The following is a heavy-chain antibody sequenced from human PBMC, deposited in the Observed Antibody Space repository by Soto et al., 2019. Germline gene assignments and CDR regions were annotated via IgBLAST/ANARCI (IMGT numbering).Heavy chain of an antibody. CDR3: ARRDSGRPLDV. V-gene: IGHV4-39*01. CDR1: GDSISSSSYY. D-gene: IGHD1-26*01. J-gene: IGHJ3*01. Sequence: SETLSLTCSVSGDSISSSSYYWGWIRQPPGKGLEWIGNIYCSGTTYYNPSLKSRVTISVDTSKNQFSLKLSSVTAADTAVYYCARRDSGRPLDVWGQGTMVTVSS. CDR2: IYCSGTT.